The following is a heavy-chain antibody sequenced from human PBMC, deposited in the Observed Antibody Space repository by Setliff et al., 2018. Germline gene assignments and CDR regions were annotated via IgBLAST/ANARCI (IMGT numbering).Heavy chain of an antibody. CDR1: GFTFSSYA. V-gene: IGHV3-21*01. CDR3: ARVVRGRFDAYYYYMDV. CDR2: ISGSGSYI. Sequence: PGGSLRLSCAASGFTFSSYALHWVRQVPGQGLEWVSSISGSGSYIYYADSVKGRFSISRDNSKNTLYLQMNTLRVEDTAVYYCARVVRGRFDAYYYYMDVWGTGTTVTVSS. D-gene: IGHD3-10*02. J-gene: IGHJ6*03.